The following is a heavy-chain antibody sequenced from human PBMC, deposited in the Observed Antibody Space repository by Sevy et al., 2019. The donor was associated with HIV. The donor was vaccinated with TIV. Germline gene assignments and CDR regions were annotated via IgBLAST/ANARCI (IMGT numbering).Heavy chain of an antibody. CDR1: GHSFTSYW. CDR3: ARRGGYNSPFDY. V-gene: IGHV5-51*01. Sequence: GESLKISCKASGHSFTSYWIGWVRQMPGKGLEWMGIIYPGDSDPRYSPSFQGQVTISADKSISTAYLQWGSLKASDTAMYYGARRGGYNSPFDYWGQGTLVTVSS. J-gene: IGHJ4*02. CDR2: IYPGDSDP. D-gene: IGHD5-12*01.